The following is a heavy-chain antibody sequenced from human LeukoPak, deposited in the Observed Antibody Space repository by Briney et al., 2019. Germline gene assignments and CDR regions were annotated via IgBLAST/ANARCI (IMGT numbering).Heavy chain of an antibody. D-gene: IGHD3-10*01. CDR1: GGSISSYY. J-gene: IGHJ4*02. CDR3: ATRANTVRGVIIATYYFEY. CDR2: IYYSGST. Sequence: SETLSLTCTVSGGSISSYYWSWIRQPPGKGLEWIGYIYYSGSTNYNPSLKSRVTISVDTSQNHFSLKLRSVTAADTAVYYWATRANTVRGVIIATYYFEYWGQGTLFTASS. V-gene: IGHV4-59*01.